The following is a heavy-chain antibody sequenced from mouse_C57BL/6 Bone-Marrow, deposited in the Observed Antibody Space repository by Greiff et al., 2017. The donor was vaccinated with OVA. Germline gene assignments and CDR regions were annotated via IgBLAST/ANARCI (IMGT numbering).Heavy chain of an antibody. CDR2: IYPSDSET. D-gene: IGHD1-1*01. CDR3: ARDYGSRGYFDY. V-gene: IGHV1-61*01. CDR1: GYTFTSYW. Sequence: VQLQQSGAELVRPGSSVKLSCKASGYTFTSYWMDWVKQRPGQGLEWIGNIYPSDSETHYNQKFKDKATLTVDKSSSTAYMQLSSLTSEDSAVYYCARDYGSRGYFDYWGQGTTLTVSS. J-gene: IGHJ2*01.